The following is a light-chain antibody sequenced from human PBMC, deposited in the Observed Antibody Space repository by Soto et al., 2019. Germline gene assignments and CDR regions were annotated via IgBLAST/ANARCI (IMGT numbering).Light chain of an antibody. CDR3: QSYHSTIHRV. CDR1: SGSIASNY. Sequence: NFLLTQPHSVSESPGKTVTISCTRSSGSIASNYVQWYQQPPGSAPTTVIYEDNQRPSGVPDRFSDSIDSSTNSASLTISGLKTQDDADYYSQSYHSTIHRVFGGRTKLTVL. V-gene: IGLV6-57*03. CDR2: EDN. J-gene: IGLJ3*02.